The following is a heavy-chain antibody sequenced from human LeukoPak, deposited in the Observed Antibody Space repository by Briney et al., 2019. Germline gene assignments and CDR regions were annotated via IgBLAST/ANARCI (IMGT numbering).Heavy chain of an antibody. V-gene: IGHV4-34*01. CDR1: GGSLSGYY. CDR3: ARGPKSYGMDV. J-gene: IGHJ6*02. Sequence: SATLSLTCAVFGGSLSGYYWSWIRQPPGKGLEWIGEINHSGSTNYNPSLKSRVTISVDTSKNQFSLKPGSVTAADTAVYYCARGPKSYGMDVWGQGTTVTVSS. CDR2: INHSGST.